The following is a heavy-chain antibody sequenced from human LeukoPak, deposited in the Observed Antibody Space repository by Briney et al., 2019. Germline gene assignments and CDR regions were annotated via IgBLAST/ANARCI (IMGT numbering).Heavy chain of an antibody. CDR3: ASSGYCSGTSCYEL. CDR2: ISSSSSYI. CDR1: GFTFSSYS. V-gene: IGHV3-21*01. Sequence: GGSLRLSCAASGFTFSSYSMNWVRQAPGKGLEWVSSISSSSSYIYYADSVKGRFTISRDNAKNSLYLQMNSLRAEDTAVYYCASSGYCSGTSCYELWGQGTLVTVSS. J-gene: IGHJ4*02. D-gene: IGHD2-2*03.